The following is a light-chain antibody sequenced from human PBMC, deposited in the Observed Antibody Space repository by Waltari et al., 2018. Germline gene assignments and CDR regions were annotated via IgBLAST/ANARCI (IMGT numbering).Light chain of an antibody. CDR3: QQANSFPIT. V-gene: IGKV1-12*01. Sequence: DIQMTQSPSSVSASVGDRVTLTCRASPGVSIWLAWYQQKPGKAPTLLIYPASTLQSGVPSRFSGSGSGTDFTLTISSLQPEDFATYYCQQANSFPITFGQGTRLEIK. J-gene: IGKJ5*01. CDR1: PGVSIW. CDR2: PAS.